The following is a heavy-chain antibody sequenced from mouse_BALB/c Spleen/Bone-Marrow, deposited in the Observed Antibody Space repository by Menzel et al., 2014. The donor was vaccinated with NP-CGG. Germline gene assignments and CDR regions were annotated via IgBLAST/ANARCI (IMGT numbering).Heavy chain of an antibody. CDR3: TRSYGSSYEYYFDY. CDR1: GYTFTSYW. J-gene: IGHJ2*01. V-gene: IGHV1-69*02. Sequence: VQLQQSGAELVRPGASVKLSCKASGYTFTSYWINWMKRRPGQGLEWIGNIYPSDSYTNYNQKFKDRATLTVDKSSSTAYMQLSSPTSEDSAVYYCTRSYGSSYEYYFDYWGQGTTLTVSS. CDR2: IYPSDSYT. D-gene: IGHD1-1*01.